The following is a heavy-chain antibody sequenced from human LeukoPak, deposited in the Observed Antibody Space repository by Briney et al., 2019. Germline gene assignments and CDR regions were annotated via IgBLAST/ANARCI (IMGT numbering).Heavy chain of an antibody. J-gene: IGHJ4*02. V-gene: IGHV1-18*01. D-gene: IGHD6-6*01. CDR3: ARGSSSSFDY. Sequence: ASVTVSCKASGYSFINYGITWVRQAPGQGLEWMGWISAYSGNTNYAQRLQGRVTMTTDTSTSTAYMDLTNLRSDDTAMYYCARGSSSSFDYWGQGTLVTVSS. CDR2: ISAYSGNT. CDR1: GYSFINYG.